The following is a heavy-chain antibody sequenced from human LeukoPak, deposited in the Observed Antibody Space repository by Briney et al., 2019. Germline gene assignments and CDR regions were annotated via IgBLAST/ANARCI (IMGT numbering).Heavy chain of an antibody. D-gene: IGHD5-18*01. CDR2: IQHDSANT. V-gene: IGHV3-9*01. J-gene: IGHJ5*01. CDR1: GFTFTNHA. CDR3: AKDRGTGYTYGELDS. Sequence: PGRSLRLSCVTSGFTFTNHAMHWVRQAPGKGLEWVSGIQHDSANTGYSASVKGRSTISRDDAKRTLFLEMNGLRSDDTALYYCAKDRGTGYTYGELDSWGQGTLVSVSS.